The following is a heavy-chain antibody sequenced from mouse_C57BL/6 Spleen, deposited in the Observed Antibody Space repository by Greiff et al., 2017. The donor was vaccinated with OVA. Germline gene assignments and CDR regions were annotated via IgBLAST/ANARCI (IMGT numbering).Heavy chain of an antibody. V-gene: IGHV1-80*01. CDR2: IYPGDGDT. D-gene: IGHD2-1*01. CDR3: ARAPPYGNYVDY. J-gene: IGHJ2*01. Sequence: QVQLQQSGAELVKPGASVKISCKASGYAFSSYWMNWVKQRPGKGLEWIGQIYPGDGDTNYNGKFKGKATLTADKSSSTAYMQLSSLTSEDSAVYFCARAPPYGNYVDYWGQGTTLTVSS. CDR1: GYAFSSYW.